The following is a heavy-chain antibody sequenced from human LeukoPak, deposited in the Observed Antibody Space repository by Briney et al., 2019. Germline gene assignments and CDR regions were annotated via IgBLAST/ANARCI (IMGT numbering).Heavy chain of an antibody. V-gene: IGHV3-30*03. CDR1: GFTFSNYG. D-gene: IGHD6-13*01. CDR3: ASSRSSTWYGLEY. Sequence: GGSLRLSCAASGFTFSNYGMYWVRQAPGKGLEWVAVISYDGNNKYYVDSVKGRFTISRDNSKNTLYLQMNSLRAEDTALYYCASSRSSTWYGLEYWGQGTLVTVSS. CDR2: ISYDGNNK. J-gene: IGHJ4*02.